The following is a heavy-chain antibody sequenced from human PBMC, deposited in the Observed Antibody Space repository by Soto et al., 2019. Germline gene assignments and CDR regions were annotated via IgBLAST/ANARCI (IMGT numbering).Heavy chain of an antibody. D-gene: IGHD1-7*01. CDR3: AGGPSSVKTTLPNWFDP. J-gene: IGHJ5*02. CDR1: GFTFSSYS. Sequence: GGSLRLSCAASGFTFSSYSMNWVRQAPGKGLEWVSYISSSSSTIYYADSVKGRFTISRDNAKNSLYLQMNSLRAEDTAVYYCAGGPSSVKTTLPNWFDPWGQGTLVTVSS. CDR2: ISSSSSTI. V-gene: IGHV3-48*01.